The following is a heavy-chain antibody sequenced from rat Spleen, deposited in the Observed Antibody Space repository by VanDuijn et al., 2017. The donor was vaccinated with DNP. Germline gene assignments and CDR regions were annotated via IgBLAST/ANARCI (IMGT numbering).Heavy chain of an antibody. CDR3: ARQGQLGFAY. J-gene: IGHJ3*01. V-gene: IGHV5S11*01. CDR2: ISTGGGNT. D-gene: IGHD1-10*01. CDR1: GFTFSHYY. Sequence: EVQLVESGGGLVQPGRSMKLSCVASGFTFSHYYMAWVRQAPTKGLEWVASISTGGGNTYYRDSVKGRFTISRDNAKSTLYLQMDSLRSEETATYYCARQGQLGFAYWGQGTLVTVSS.